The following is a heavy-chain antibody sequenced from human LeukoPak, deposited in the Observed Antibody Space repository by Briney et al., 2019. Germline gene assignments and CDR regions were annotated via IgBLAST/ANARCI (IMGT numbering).Heavy chain of an antibody. CDR1: GGTFNNYG. D-gene: IGHD1-26*01. J-gene: IGHJ3*02. Sequence: SVKVSCKGSGGTFNNYGLNWVRQAPGQGLEWMGGIIPVYGTADYAQKFRDRVTITSDESTSTTYMELNSLRSEDTAVYYCARSGGLGASNADAFDIWGQGTTVTVSS. CDR3: ARSGGLGASNADAFDI. CDR2: IIPVYGTA. V-gene: IGHV1-69*13.